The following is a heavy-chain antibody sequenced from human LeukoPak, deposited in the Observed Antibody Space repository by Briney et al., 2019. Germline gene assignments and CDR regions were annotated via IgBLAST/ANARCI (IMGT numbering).Heavy chain of an antibody. Sequence: SETLSLTCTVSGGSISSGGYYWSWIRQPPGKGLEWIAYMYYSGSTYYNPSLKSRVTMSADTSKNQRSLKLSSVTAADTAVYYCARPYYYDSRIDPWGQGILVTVSS. CDR1: GGSISSGGYY. CDR3: ARPYYYDSRIDP. CDR2: MYYSGST. V-gene: IGHV4-30-4*01. D-gene: IGHD3-22*01. J-gene: IGHJ5*02.